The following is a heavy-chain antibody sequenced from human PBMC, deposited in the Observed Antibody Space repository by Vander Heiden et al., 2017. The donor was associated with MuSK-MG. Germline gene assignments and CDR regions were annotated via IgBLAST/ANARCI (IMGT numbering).Heavy chain of an antibody. CDR2: ISMSGTTI. CDR1: GFSFSDYY. V-gene: IGHV3-11*01. J-gene: IGHJ5*02. CDR3: ARLAHDWFDP. Sequence: QVQLVESGGGLVKPRGSPRPSCAASGFSFSDYYMSWIRQAPGKGLEWISYISMSGTTIYYADSVKGRFTISRDNAKNSLYLQMNSLRVEDTAVYYCARLAHDWFDPWGQGTLVTVSS.